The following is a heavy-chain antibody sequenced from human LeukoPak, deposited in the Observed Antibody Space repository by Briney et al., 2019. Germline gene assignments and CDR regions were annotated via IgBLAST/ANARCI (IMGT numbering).Heavy chain of an antibody. CDR1: GGSFSGYY. CDR3: ARGWRWLQLKGLDY. D-gene: IGHD5-24*01. Sequence: SETLSLTCAVYGGSFSGYYWSWIRQPPGKGLVWIGEINHSGSTNYNPSLKSRVTISVDTSKNQFSLKLSSVTAADTAVYYCARGWRWLQLKGLDYWGQGTLVTASS. CDR2: INHSGST. V-gene: IGHV4-34*01. J-gene: IGHJ4*02.